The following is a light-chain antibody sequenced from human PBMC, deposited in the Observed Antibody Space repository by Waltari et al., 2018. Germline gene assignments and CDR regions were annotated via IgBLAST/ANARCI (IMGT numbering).Light chain of an antibody. J-gene: IGKJ1*01. CDR2: DAS. CDR3: QQSYVSWT. Sequence: DIRMTQSPSSLSASVGDRVTITCRTSQIISSRLNWYLHKPGNAPRLLIFDASTLHSGVPLRFSGFRSGTECTLTIDSLQPEDFATYYCQQSYVSWTFGQGTKVE. CDR1: QIISSR. V-gene: IGKV1-39*01.